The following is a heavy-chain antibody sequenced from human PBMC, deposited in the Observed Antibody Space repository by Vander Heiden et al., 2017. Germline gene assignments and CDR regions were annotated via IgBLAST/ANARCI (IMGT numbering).Heavy chain of an antibody. Sequence: QVQLVQSGAEVKKPRSSEQVPCHPSGGTFSSYAISWVRQAPGQGLEWMGGIIPIFGTANYAQKFQGRVTITADESTSTAYMELSSLRSEDTAVYYCARGRDGYDDYWGQGTLVTVSS. CDR3: ARGRDGYDDY. V-gene: IGHV1-69*01. D-gene: IGHD5-12*01. J-gene: IGHJ4*02. CDR1: GGTFSSYA. CDR2: IIPIFGTA.